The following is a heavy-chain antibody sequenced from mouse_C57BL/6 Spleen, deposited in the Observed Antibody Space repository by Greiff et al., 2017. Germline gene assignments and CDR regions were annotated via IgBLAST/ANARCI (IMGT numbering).Heavy chain of an antibody. CDR1: GYTFTDYY. D-gene: IGHD2-2*01. Sequence: VQLQQSGPELVKPGASVKISCKASGYTFTDYYMNWVKQSHGKSLEWIGDINPNNGGTSYNQKFKGKATLTVDKSSSTAYMELRSLTSEDSAVYYCARYGYDHYAMDYWGQGTSVTVSS. J-gene: IGHJ4*01. V-gene: IGHV1-26*01. CDR3: ARYGYDHYAMDY. CDR2: INPNNGGT.